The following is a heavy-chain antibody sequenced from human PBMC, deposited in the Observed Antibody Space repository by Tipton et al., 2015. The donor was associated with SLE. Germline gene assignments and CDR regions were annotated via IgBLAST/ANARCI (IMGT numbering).Heavy chain of an antibody. Sequence: TLSLTCTVSGGSISSYYWGWIRQPPGKGLEWIGSIYYSGSTYYNPSLKSRVTISVDTSKNQFSLKLSSVTAADTAVYYCARGGPGAFDIWSQGTMVTVSS. CDR1: GGSISSYY. CDR2: IYYSGST. V-gene: IGHV4-39*07. J-gene: IGHJ3*02. CDR3: ARGGPGAFDI.